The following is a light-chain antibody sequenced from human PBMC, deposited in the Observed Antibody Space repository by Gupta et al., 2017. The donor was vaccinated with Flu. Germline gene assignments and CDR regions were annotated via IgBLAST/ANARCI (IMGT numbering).Light chain of an antibody. CDR3: QQYYSTPLT. Sequence: DIVMTQSPDSLAVSLGERATINYKPSQSVLYSSNNKNYLAWYQQKPGQPPKLLIYWASTRESGVPDRFSGSGSGTDFTLTISSLQAEDVAVYYCQQYYSTPLTFGPGTKVDIK. V-gene: IGKV4-1*01. CDR1: QSVLYSSNNKNY. CDR2: WAS. J-gene: IGKJ3*01.